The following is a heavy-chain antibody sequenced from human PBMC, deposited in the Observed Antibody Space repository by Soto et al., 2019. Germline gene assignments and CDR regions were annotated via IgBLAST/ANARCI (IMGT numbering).Heavy chain of an antibody. D-gene: IGHD6-19*01. V-gene: IGHV1-8*01. CDR1: GYTFTSYD. J-gene: IGHJ6*02. CDR3: ARGHVAVAGAYYYYGMDV. Sequence: QVQLVQSGAEVKKPGASMKVSCKASGYTFTSYDINWVRQATGQGLEWMGWMNPNSGNTGYAQKFQGRVTMTRNTSISTAYMELSSLRSEDTAVYYCARGHVAVAGAYYYYGMDVWGQGTTVTVSS. CDR2: MNPNSGNT.